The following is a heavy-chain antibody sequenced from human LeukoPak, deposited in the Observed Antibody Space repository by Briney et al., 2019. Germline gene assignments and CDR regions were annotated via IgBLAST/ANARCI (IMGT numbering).Heavy chain of an antibody. V-gene: IGHV3-48*01. Sequence: HPGGSLRLSCAASGFTFSSYSMNWVRQAPGKGLEWVSYISSSSSTIYYADSVKGRFTISRDNAQNSLYLQMNSLRAEDTAVYYCARAARTGYYYDSSGYYLSAFDIWGQGTMVTVSS. J-gene: IGHJ3*02. CDR2: ISSSSSTI. CDR3: ARAARTGYYYDSSGYYLSAFDI. CDR1: GFTFSSYS. D-gene: IGHD3-22*01.